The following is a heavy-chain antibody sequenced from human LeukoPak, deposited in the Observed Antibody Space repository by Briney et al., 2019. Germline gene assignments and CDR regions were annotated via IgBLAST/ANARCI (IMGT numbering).Heavy chain of an antibody. CDR3: ARTSREMTTSTGYFDY. D-gene: IGHD5-24*01. Sequence: GASVTVSFTASGGTFSIYAISWVRQAPGQGLEWMGGIIPIFGTANCAQKFQGRVTITADESTSTAYMGLSSLRSEDTAVYYCARTSREMTTSTGYFDYWGQGTLVTVSS. V-gene: IGHV1-69*01. CDR2: IIPIFGTA. CDR1: GGTFSIYA. J-gene: IGHJ4*02.